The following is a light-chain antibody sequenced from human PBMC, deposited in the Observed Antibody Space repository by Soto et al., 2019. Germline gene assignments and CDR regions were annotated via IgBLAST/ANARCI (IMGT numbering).Light chain of an antibody. V-gene: IGLV1-44*01. CDR1: SSNIGSNT. CDR3: AAWDDSLNGLV. Sequence: QSALTQPPSASGTPGQRVTISCSGSSSNIGSNTVNWYQQLPGTAPKLLIYSNNQRPSGVPDRSSGSKSGTSGSLAISGLQSEDEADYYCAAWDDSLNGLVFGTGTKVTVL. CDR2: SNN. J-gene: IGLJ1*01.